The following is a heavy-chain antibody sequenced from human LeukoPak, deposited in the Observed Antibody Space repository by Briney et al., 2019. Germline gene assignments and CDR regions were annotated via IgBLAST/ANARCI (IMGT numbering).Heavy chain of an antibody. CDR3: AKDMIELRFLEWSKSPFDS. CDR1: GFTFSSYA. D-gene: IGHD3-3*01. CDR2: IGGSGGST. Sequence: GGSLRLSCAASGFTFSSYAMNWVRQAPGKGLEWVSGIGGSGGSTYYSDSVKGRFTISRDNSKNTLYLQMNSLRAEDTAVYYCAKDMIELRFLEWSKSPFDSWGQGTLVTVSS. J-gene: IGHJ4*02. V-gene: IGHV3-23*01.